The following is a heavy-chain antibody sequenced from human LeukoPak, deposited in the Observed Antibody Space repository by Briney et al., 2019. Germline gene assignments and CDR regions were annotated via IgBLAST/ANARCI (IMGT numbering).Heavy chain of an antibody. CDR2: TYYRSKWYN. D-gene: IGHD3-22*01. Sequence: ASQTLSLTCAISGDSVSSNSATWDWIRQSPSRGLEWLGRTYYRSKWYNDYAVSVKSRVTINPDTSKNQFSLQLNSVTPEDTAVYYCARDFYDSSGYPEYWGQGTLVTVSS. CDR1: GDSVSSNSAT. CDR3: ARDFYDSSGYPEY. V-gene: IGHV6-1*01. J-gene: IGHJ4*02.